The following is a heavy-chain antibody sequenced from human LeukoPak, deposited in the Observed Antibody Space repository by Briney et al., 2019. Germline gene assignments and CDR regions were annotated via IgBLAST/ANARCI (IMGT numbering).Heavy chain of an antibody. J-gene: IGHJ4*02. CDR1: GFTVSSKY. CDR3: ARDAETSLAN. CDR2: IYLDGKA. Sequence: PGGSLRLSCAASGFTVSSKYMNWVRLAPGKGLEWVSVIYLDGKADYADSVKGRFTISRDNSKNTVYPQMNSLRDEDTAVYYCARDAETSLANWGQGTLVTVSP. V-gene: IGHV3-66*01.